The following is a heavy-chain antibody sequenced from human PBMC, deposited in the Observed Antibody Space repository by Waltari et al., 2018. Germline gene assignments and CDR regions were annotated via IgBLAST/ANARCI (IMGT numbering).Heavy chain of an antibody. J-gene: IGHJ4*02. D-gene: IGHD7-27*01. Sequence: EVHLVESGGGLVQPGGSLRLSCAASGFTFTDYWMSWVRQAPVKGPEWVANIQKDGSEKNYVDYVKGRFTISRDNAKDSVYLQMNSLRADDTAMYYCVRDHWGPDYWGQGTLVTVSS. CDR3: VRDHWGPDY. V-gene: IGHV3-7*01. CDR2: IQKDGSEK. CDR1: GFTFTDYW.